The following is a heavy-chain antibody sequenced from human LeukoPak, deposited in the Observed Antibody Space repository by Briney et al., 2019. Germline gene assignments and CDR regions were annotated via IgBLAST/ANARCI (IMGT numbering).Heavy chain of an antibody. CDR2: IYTGGRT. Sequence: GGSLRLSCTASGITVRVNYMTWVRQPPGKGLEWVSLIYTGGRTSYADSVKGRFTISRDNSKNTLYLQMKSLRGEDTAVYYCARDKYYGGKELFDYWGQGTLVTVSS. V-gene: IGHV3-66*01. J-gene: IGHJ4*02. CDR1: GITVRVNY. D-gene: IGHD4-23*01. CDR3: ARDKYYGGKELFDY.